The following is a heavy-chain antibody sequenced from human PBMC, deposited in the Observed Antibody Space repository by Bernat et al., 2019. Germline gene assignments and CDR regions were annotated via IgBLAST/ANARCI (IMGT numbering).Heavy chain of an antibody. CDR1: GGSISSSSYY. CDR2: IYYSGST. J-gene: IGHJ4*02. D-gene: IGHD2-8*02. CDR3: ARRSGVLVGY. V-gene: IGHV4-39*01. Sequence: QLQLQESGPGLVKPSETLSLTCTVSGGSISSSSYYWGWIRQPPGKGLEWIGGIYYSGSTYYNPSLKSRVTISVDTSKNQFSLKLSSVTAADTAVYYCARRSGVLVGYWGQGTLVTVSS.